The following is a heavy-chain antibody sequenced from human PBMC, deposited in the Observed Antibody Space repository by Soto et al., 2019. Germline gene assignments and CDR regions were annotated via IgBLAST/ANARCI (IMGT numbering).Heavy chain of an antibody. CDR2: TYYRSKWYN. D-gene: IGHD3-16*01. CDR3: EREFTYYESSERYFEY. Sequence: SQPLXLTCAISGDIFSVNIASLNWIMQSPSRGLEWLGRTYYRSKWYNDYAVSVKSRITVTPDTSKNQFSLHLNSVTPEDTAVYYCEREFTYYESSERYFEYWGQGALVTVSS. CDR1: GDIFSVNIAS. V-gene: IGHV6-1*01. J-gene: IGHJ4*02.